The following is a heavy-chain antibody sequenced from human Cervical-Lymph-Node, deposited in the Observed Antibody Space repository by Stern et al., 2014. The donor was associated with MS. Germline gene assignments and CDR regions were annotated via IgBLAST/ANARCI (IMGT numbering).Heavy chain of an antibody. Sequence: VQLVESGAEVKKPWSSVKVSCKASGETFRSYAINWVRQVPGQGLEWMRGITPVFGTTNNAQNFQGRLTITADKSTNTAYMELMTVRSEDTAVYYCARGGGLVGYFDYWGQGTLVSVSS. J-gene: IGHJ4*02. CDR1: GETFRSYA. CDR2: ITPVFGTT. CDR3: ARGGGLVGYFDY. D-gene: IGHD1-26*01. V-gene: IGHV1-69*06.